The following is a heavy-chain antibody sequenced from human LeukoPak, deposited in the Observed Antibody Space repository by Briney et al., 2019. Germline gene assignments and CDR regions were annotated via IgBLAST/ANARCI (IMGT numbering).Heavy chain of an antibody. Sequence: SETLSLTCTVSGGSISSSSYYWGWIRQPPGKGLEWIGSIYYSGSTYYNPSLKSRVTISVDTSKSQFSLKLSSVTAADTAVYYCARQERITIFGVVIHHFDYWGQGTLVTVSS. V-gene: IGHV4-39*01. J-gene: IGHJ4*02. CDR2: IYYSGST. CDR3: ARQERITIFGVVIHHFDY. CDR1: GGSISSSSYY. D-gene: IGHD3-3*01.